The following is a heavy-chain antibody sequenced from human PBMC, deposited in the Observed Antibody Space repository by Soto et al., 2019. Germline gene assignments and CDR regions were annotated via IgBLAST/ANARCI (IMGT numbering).Heavy chain of an antibody. J-gene: IGHJ4*02. CDR3: AKRRDVFDY. CDR1: GFTFSSYE. Sequence: EVQLVESGGGLVQPGGSLRLSCAASGFTFSSYEMNWVRQAPGKGLEWVSYISSSGSTIYYADSVKGRFTISRDNSKNTLYLQMNSLRAEDTAVYYCAKRRDVFDYWGQGTLVTVSS. CDR2: ISSSGSTI. V-gene: IGHV3-48*03. D-gene: IGHD2-21*02.